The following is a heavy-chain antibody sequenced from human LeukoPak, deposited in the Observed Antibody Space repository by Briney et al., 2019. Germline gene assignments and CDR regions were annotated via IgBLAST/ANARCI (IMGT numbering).Heavy chain of an antibody. CDR3: ARVVGDVVVVAATYNFDY. D-gene: IGHD2-15*01. V-gene: IGHV1-18*01. CDR2: ISAYNGNT. CDR1: GYSFTSNV. Sequence: ASVKVSCKASGYSFTSNVISWVRQAPGQGLEWMGWISAYNGNTNYAQKLQGRVTMTTDTSTSTAYMGLRSLRSDDTAVYYCARVVGDVVVVAATYNFDYWGQGTLVTVSS. J-gene: IGHJ4*02.